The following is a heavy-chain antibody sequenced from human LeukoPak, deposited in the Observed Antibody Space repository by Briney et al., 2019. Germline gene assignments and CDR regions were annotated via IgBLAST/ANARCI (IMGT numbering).Heavy chain of an antibody. V-gene: IGHV4-30-4*01. D-gene: IGHD3-3*01. CDR1: GDSISSGDYY. Sequence: PSETLSLTCTVSGDSISSGDYYWRWIRQAPGKGLEWIGYIYHSGSTYYNPSLKSRVTISVDTSKNQFSLKLTSVTAADTAVYYCARVKERNFWSGYCYFDYWGQGTLVTVSS. CDR3: ARVKERNFWSGYCYFDY. J-gene: IGHJ4*02. CDR2: IYHSGST.